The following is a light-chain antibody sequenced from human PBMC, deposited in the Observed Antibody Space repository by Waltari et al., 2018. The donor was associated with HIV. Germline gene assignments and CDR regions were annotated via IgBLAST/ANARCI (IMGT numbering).Light chain of an antibody. CDR1: QGLRNE. CDR2: AAS. V-gene: IGKV1-6*01. Sequence: AIQLTQSPSSLSASVGDRVTITCRASQGLRNELGWYQQKPWKAPKLLIYAASSLQSWVPSRFSGSGSGTDFTLTISSLQPEDSATYYCLQDDSYPRTFGQGTKVEIK. J-gene: IGKJ1*01. CDR3: LQDDSYPRT.